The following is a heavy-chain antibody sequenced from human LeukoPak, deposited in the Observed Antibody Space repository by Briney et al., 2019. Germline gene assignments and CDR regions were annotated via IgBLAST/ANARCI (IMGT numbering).Heavy chain of an antibody. V-gene: IGHV3-13*01. CDR3: ARGSTTVAFEI. CDR2: IDTSGDT. Sequence: PGGSLRLSCAASGFTFSNNDMHWVRQGPGKGLEWVSAIDTSGDTYYPGSVKGRFTISRENAKNILYLQMNSLRVGDPAVYYCARGSTTVAFEIWGQGTMVSVSS. CDR1: GFTFSNND. D-gene: IGHD1-26*01. J-gene: IGHJ3*02.